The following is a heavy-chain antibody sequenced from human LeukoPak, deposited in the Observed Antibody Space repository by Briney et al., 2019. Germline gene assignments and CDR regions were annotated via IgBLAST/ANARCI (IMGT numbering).Heavy chain of an antibody. Sequence: GGSLRLSCAASGFTFSSYWMHWVRQAPGKGLVWVSRINSDGSSTSYADSVKGRFTISRDNAKNTLYLHLNSLRAEDTAVYYCAKGKGPTANWYFDVWGRGTLVTASS. D-gene: IGHD2-21*02. V-gene: IGHV3-74*01. CDR2: INSDGSST. CDR1: GFTFSSYW. CDR3: AKGKGPTANWYFDV. J-gene: IGHJ2*01.